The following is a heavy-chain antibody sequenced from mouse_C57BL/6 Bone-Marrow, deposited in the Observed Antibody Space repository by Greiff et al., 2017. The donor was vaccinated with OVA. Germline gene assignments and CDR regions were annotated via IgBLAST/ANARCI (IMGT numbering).Heavy chain of an antibody. J-gene: IGHJ4*01. CDR3: AGMDEDYGRKDY. CDR2: IDSANGNT. Sequence: EVQLQQSVAELVRPGASVKLSCTASGFNIKNTYMPWVQQRPEQGLEWIGRIDSANGNTKYPPKFQGKATITADTSSNIVYLQRSRLTSEDTAIYYCAGMDEDYGRKDYWGKGTSVTVSS. D-gene: IGHD2-4*01. CDR1: GFNIKNTY. V-gene: IGHV14-3*01.